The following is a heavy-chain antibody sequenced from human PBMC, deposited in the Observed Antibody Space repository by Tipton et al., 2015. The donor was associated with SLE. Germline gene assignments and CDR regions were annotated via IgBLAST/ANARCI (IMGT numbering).Heavy chain of an antibody. CDR3: ARDGLYGDFGFDY. CDR2: ISYDGSNK. V-gene: IGHV3-30-3*01. CDR1: GFTFRSYA. D-gene: IGHD4-17*01. Sequence: SLRLSCAASGFTFRSYAMHWVRQAPGKGLEWVAVISYDGSNKYYADSVKGRFTISRDNSKNTLYLQMNSLRAEDTAVYYCARDGLYGDFGFDYWGQGTLVTVSS. J-gene: IGHJ4*02.